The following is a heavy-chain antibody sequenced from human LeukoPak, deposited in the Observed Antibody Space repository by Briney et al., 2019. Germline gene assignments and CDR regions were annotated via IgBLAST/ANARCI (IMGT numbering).Heavy chain of an antibody. CDR1: GFTFSSYA. V-gene: IGHV3-23*01. Sequence: GGSLRLSCADSGFTFSSYAMSWVRQAPGKGLEWVSVVSGSGSSTYYADSVNGRFTISRDNSRNTLYLQMNSLRAEDTAVYYCAKDLVAFDIWGQGTMVTVSS. CDR2: VSGSGSST. J-gene: IGHJ3*02. CDR3: AKDLVAFDI.